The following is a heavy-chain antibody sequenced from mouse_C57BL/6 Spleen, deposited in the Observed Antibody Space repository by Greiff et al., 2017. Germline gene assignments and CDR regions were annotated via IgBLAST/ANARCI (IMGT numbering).Heavy chain of an antibody. D-gene: IGHD4-1*01. Sequence: EVMLVESEGGLVQPGSSMKLSCTASGFTFSDYYMAWVRQVPEKGLEWVANINYDGSSTYYLDSLKSRFIISRDNAKNILYLQLSSLKSEDTATYYCARDLANAGYFDVWGTGTTVTVSS. CDR1: GFTFSDYY. CDR3: ARDLANAGYFDV. J-gene: IGHJ1*03. CDR2: INYDGSST. V-gene: IGHV5-16*01.